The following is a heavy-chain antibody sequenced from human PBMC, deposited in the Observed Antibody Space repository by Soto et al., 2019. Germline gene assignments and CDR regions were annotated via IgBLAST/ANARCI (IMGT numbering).Heavy chain of an antibody. V-gene: IGHV4-31*03. D-gene: IGHD3-10*01. J-gene: IGHJ4*02. CDR2: IYYIGST. CDR1: GGSISSGGYY. Sequence: SETLSLTCTVSGGSISSGGYYWNWIRQHPGKGLEWIGYIYYIGSTYYNPSLKSRVTISLDTSKNQFSLKLSSVTAADTAVYYCARHNYGSGSTYFDYWGQGTLVTVSS. CDR3: ARHNYGSGSTYFDY.